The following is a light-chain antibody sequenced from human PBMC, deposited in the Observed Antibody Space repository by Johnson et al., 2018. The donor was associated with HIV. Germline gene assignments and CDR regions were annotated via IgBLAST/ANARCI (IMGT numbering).Light chain of an antibody. CDR2: DNN. J-gene: IGLJ1*01. V-gene: IGLV1-51*01. CDR3: ATWDSSLSVYV. CDR1: SSNIGNNY. Sequence: QSVLTQPPSVSAAPGQKVTISCSGSSSNIGNNYVSWYQQLPGTAPKLLIYDNNKRPSGIPDRFSGSTSCPSATLVIPGIQTGDEADYHCATWDSSLSVYVFGTGTKVTVL.